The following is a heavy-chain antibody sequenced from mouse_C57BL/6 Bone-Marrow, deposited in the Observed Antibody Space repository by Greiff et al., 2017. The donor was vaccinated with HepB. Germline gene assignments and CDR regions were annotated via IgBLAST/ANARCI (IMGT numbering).Heavy chain of an antibody. D-gene: IGHD1-1*01. CDR2: IWGGGST. CDR1: GFSLTSYG. Sequence: QVQLQQSGPGLVAPSQSLSITCTVSGFSLTSYGVDWVRQSPGKGLEWLGVIWGGGSTNYNSALKSRLSISKDNSKSQVFLKMNSLQTDDTAMYYCARIFITTVGGFAYWGQGTLVTVSA. V-gene: IGHV2-6*01. CDR3: ARIFITTVGGFAY. J-gene: IGHJ3*01.